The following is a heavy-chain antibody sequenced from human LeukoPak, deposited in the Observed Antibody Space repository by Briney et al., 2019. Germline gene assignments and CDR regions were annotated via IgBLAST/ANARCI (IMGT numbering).Heavy chain of an antibody. D-gene: IGHD5-18*01. CDR3: ARGRIHGGTN. CDR2: INHSGST. CDR1: GGSFSGYY. V-gene: IGHV4-34*01. Sequence: PSETLSLTCAVYGGSFSGYYWSWIRQPPGKGLEWIGEINHSGSTNYNPSLKSRVTISVDTSKNQFSLKLSSVTAADTAVYYCARGRIHGGTNWGQGTQVTVSS. J-gene: IGHJ4*02.